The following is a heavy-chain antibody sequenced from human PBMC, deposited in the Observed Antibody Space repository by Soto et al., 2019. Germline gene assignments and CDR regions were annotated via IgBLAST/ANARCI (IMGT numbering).Heavy chain of an antibody. J-gene: IGHJ4*02. CDR3: SRDRYSSSLATSPLRD. CDR2: IKQDGSEK. D-gene: IGHD6-6*01. V-gene: IGHV3-7*05. Sequence: EVQLVESGGGLVQPGGSLRLSCAASGFTFSSYWMNWVRQAPGKGLEWVANIKQDGSEKYYVDSVKGRFTISRDNAKNSLFLQMNSLRADDTAVYYCSRDRYSSSLATSPLRDWGQGTLVTVSS. CDR1: GFTFSSYW.